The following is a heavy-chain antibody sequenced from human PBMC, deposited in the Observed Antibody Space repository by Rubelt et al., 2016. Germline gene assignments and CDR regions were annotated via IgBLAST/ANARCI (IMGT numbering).Heavy chain of an antibody. J-gene: IGHJ4*02. Sequence: EVQLLESGGGLIQPGGSLRVSCAASGFTFSTYVMTWARQAPGKGLEWLSAISATGGDTYYANSVKGRFTISRDNSKKTVYLQLNSLTADDTAVYYCANWKSGAHIYFDYWGQGTLVNVSS. V-gene: IGHV3-23*01. CDR1: GFTFSTYV. D-gene: IGHD5-12*01. CDR2: ISATGGDT. CDR3: ANWKSGAHIYFDY.